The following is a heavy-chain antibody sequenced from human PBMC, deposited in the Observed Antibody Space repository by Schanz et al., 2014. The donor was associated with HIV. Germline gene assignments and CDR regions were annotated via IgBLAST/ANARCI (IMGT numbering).Heavy chain of an antibody. CDR3: AIPSSGWSTFDY. Sequence: QVQLVQSGTEVAQPGASVKVSCKASGYTFSRSAISWVRQAPGQGLEWMGWINPNSGGTNFAQKFQGRVTLTRDTSITTAYMELTTLRSDDTALYYCAIPSSGWSTFDYWGQGTLVTVSS. D-gene: IGHD6-19*01. CDR2: INPNSGGT. V-gene: IGHV1-2*02. CDR1: GYTFSRSA. J-gene: IGHJ4*02.